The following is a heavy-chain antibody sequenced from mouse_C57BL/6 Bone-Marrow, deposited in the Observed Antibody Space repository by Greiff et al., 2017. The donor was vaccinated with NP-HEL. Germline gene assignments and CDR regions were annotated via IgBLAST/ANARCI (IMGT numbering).Heavy chain of an antibody. CDR3: ARKRLRSLFAY. D-gene: IGHD1-1*01. CDR1: GYTFTSYW. Sequence: VQLQQPGAELVKPGASVKLSCKASGYTFTSYWMHWVKQRPGQGLEWIGMIHPNSGSTNYNEKFKSKATLTVDKSSSTAYMQLSSLTSEDSAVYYCARKRLRSLFAYWGQGTLVTVSA. CDR2: IHPNSGST. V-gene: IGHV1-64*01. J-gene: IGHJ3*01.